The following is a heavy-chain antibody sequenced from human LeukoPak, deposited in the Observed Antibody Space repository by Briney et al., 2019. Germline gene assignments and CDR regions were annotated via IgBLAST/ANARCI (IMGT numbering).Heavy chain of an antibody. V-gene: IGHV3-30*02. Sequence: GGSLRLSCAASGFTFSSYGMHWVRQAPGKGLEWVAVIRYDGSNKYYADSMKGRFTISRDNSKNTLYLQMNSLRAEDKAVYYCAKDLSGNEAIDYWGQGTLVTVSS. J-gene: IGHJ4*02. CDR1: GFTFSSYG. CDR2: IRYDGSNK. D-gene: IGHD4-23*01. CDR3: AKDLSGNEAIDY.